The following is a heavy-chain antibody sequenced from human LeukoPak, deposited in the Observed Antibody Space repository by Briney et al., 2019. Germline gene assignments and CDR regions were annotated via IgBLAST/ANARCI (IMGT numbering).Heavy chain of an antibody. V-gene: IGHV4-59*01. CDR3: ARDRGPDCSGGSCWDY. Sequence: SETLSLTCTVSGGSISRYSWSWIRQPPGKGLEWIGYISYSGTTNYNPSLKSRVTISVDTSKNQFSLELSSVTAADTAVYYCARDRGPDCSGGSCWDYWGQGTQVTVSS. J-gene: IGHJ4*02. CDR1: GGSISRYS. D-gene: IGHD2-15*01. CDR2: ISYSGTT.